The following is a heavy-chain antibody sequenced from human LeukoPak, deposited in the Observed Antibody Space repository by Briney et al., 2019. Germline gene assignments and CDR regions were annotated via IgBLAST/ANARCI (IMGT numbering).Heavy chain of an antibody. CDR1: GGSISSYY. CDR3: ARDWVRGYCSGGSCYPSWFDP. J-gene: IGHJ5*02. D-gene: IGHD2-15*01. CDR2: IYYSGST. V-gene: IGHV4-59*01. Sequence: SETLSLTCTVSGGSISSYYWSWIRQPPGKGLEWIGYIYYSGSTNYNPSLKIRVTISVDTSKNQFSLKLSSVTAADTAVDYCARDWVRGYCSGGSCYPSWFDPWGQGTLVTVSS.